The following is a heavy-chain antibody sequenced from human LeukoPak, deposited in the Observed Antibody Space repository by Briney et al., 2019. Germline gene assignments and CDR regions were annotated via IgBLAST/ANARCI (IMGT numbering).Heavy chain of an antibody. Sequence: KPSETLSLTCIVSGYSISSGYYWGWIRQPPGQGLEWIGSIYHSGSTYYNPSLKSRVTISVDTSKNQFSLKLSSVTAADTAVYYCARSSGGDTTFDYWGQGTLVTVSS. D-gene: IGHD4-17*01. V-gene: IGHV4-38-2*02. CDR1: GYSISSGYY. CDR2: IYHSGST. J-gene: IGHJ4*02. CDR3: ARSSGGDTTFDY.